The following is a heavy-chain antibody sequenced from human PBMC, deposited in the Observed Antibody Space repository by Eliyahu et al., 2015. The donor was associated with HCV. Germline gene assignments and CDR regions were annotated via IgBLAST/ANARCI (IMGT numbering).Heavy chain of an antibody. V-gene: IGHV4-39*01. CDR3: ARRDRWDDYFDF. D-gene: IGHD1-26*01. Sequence: QLQLRESGPGLVKPSETLALTCIVSGDSISRSYYYWGWXRQPPGKGLEWIGTISYSGTTYYNVSLRSRLTISVNTSKNQFSLNLRSVTAADTSLYYCARRDRWDDYFDFWGQGILVTVSS. J-gene: IGHJ4*02. CDR1: GDSISRSYYY. CDR2: ISYSGTT.